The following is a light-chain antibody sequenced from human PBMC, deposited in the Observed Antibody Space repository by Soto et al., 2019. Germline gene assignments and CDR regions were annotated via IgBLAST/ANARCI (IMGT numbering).Light chain of an antibody. CDR3: QAWDSRSDVV. V-gene: IGLV3-1*01. J-gene: IGLJ3*02. CDR1: KLGNKY. Sequence: SYELTQPPSVSVSPGQTAIITCSGDKLGNKYTCWYQQKPGQSPVLVIYQDNKRPSGIPERFSGSNSGNTATLTISGTQAMYEADYYCQAWDSRSDVVFGGGTKLTVL. CDR2: QDN.